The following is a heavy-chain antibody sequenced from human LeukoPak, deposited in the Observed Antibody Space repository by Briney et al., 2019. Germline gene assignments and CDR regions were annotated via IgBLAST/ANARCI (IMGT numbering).Heavy chain of an antibody. Sequence: PGGSLRLSCAASGFPFSSYGMHWVRQAPGKGLEWVAFIRYDGSNKYYADSVKGRFTISRNHSKNKLSLQMNTLRAEATAVYYCAXXXXXSXXVDYXGQGTLVTVSS. D-gene: IGHD3-22*01. CDR2: IRYDGSNK. J-gene: IGHJ4*02. V-gene: IGHV3-30*02. CDR3: AXXXXXSXXVDY. CDR1: GFPFSSYG.